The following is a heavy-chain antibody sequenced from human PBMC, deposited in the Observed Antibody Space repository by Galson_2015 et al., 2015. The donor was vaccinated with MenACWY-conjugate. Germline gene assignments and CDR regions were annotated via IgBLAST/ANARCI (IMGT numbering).Heavy chain of an antibody. D-gene: IGHD3-22*01. CDR3: AKGPLYDSSGSDSDYFDY. V-gene: IGHV3-23*01. CDR2: TSGSGGVT. Sequence: SLRLSCAASGFIFNKYAMTWIRQAPGKGLEWLSATSGSGGVTYLADSVKGRFTISRDNSKNTVYLQMNSLKVEDTARYYCAKGPLYDSSGSDSDYFDYWGQGTLVTVSS. J-gene: IGHJ4*02. CDR1: GFIFNKYA.